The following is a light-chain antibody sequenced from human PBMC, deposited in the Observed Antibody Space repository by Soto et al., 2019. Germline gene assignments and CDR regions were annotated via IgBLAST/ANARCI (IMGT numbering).Light chain of an antibody. CDR1: LPINNY. V-gene: IGKV1-27*01. Sequence: IQMTHSPSSLSPAVGDRVTITCRASLPINNYLSWYHQKPGKIPNLLTYAASTLNAGVPSRFSGSGYGTDFTLNISSLQPEDVEAYYCQKYNSAPLPFGGGTKVDIK. CDR2: AAS. J-gene: IGKJ4*01. CDR3: QKYNSAPLP.